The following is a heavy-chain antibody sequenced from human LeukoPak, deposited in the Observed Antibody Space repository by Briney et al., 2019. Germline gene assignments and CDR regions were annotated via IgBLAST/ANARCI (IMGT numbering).Heavy chain of an antibody. D-gene: IGHD3-22*01. CDR2: ISTNNKTI. J-gene: IGHJ3*02. V-gene: IGHV3-48*01. CDR3: ASYFDRTVYFKEGYAI. Sequence: GGSLRLSCVVSGFTFSRYSLNWVRQAPGKGLEWVSYISTNNKTIKYADSVKGRFAISRDNANDFFYLQMTSLRAEATAVYYSASYFDRTVYFKEGYAIWGRGTLVTVSS. CDR1: GFTFSRYS.